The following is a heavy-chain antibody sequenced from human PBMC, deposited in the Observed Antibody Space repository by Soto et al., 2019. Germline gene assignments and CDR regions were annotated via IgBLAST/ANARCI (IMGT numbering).Heavy chain of an antibody. Sequence: GGSLRLSCAASGFTFSSYGMHWVRQAPGKGLEWVAVISYDGSNKYYADSVKGRFTISRDNSKNTLYLQMNSLRAEDTAVYYCARVAYYYDSSGYFYWGQGTLVTVSS. V-gene: IGHV3-30*03. J-gene: IGHJ4*02. CDR3: ARVAYYYDSSGYFY. D-gene: IGHD3-22*01. CDR1: GFTFSSYG. CDR2: ISYDGSNK.